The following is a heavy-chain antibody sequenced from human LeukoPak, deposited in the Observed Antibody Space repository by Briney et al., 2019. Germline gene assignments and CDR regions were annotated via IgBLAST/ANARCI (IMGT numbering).Heavy chain of an antibody. V-gene: IGHV4-61*01. Sequence: SETLSLTCTVSGGSVSSGSYYWSWIRQPPGKGLEWIGYIYYSGSTNYNPSLKSQVTISVDTSKNQFSLKLSSVTAADTAVYYCARSRMVRGVIIPPPIDYWGQGTLVTVSS. CDR2: IYYSGST. CDR1: GGSVSSGSYY. J-gene: IGHJ4*02. CDR3: ARSRMVRGVIIPPPIDY. D-gene: IGHD3-10*01.